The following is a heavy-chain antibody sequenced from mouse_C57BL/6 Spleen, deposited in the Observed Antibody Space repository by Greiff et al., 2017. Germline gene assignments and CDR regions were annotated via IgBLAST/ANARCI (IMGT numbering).Heavy chain of an antibody. CDR2: IDPSDSET. J-gene: IGHJ4*01. Sequence: VQLQQPGAELVRPGSSVKLSCKASGYTFTSYWMHWVKQRPIQGLEWIGNIDPSDSETHYNQKFKDKATLTVDKSSSTAYTQLSSLTSEDSAVYYCARRGSSYAMDYWGQGTSVTVSS. D-gene: IGHD1-1*01. V-gene: IGHV1-52*01. CDR1: GYTFTSYW. CDR3: ARRGSSYAMDY.